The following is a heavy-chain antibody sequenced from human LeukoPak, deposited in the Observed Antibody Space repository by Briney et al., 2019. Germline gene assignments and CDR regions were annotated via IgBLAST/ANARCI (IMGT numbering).Heavy chain of an antibody. Sequence: ASVKVSCKASGGTFSSYAISWVRQSPGQGLEWTGRIIPILGIANYAQKFQGRVTITADKSTSTAYMELSSLRSEDTAVYYCAVAYYYGSGSPGAYYYGMDVWGQGTTVTVSS. D-gene: IGHD3-10*01. CDR2: IIPILGIA. CDR3: AVAYYYGSGSPGAYYYGMDV. CDR1: GGTFSSYA. V-gene: IGHV1-69*04. J-gene: IGHJ6*02.